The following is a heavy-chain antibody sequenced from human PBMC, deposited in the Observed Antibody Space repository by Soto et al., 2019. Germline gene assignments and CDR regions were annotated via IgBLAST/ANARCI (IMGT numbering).Heavy chain of an antibody. CDR1: GGSISSGGYY. CDR2: IYYSGSN. Sequence: QVQLQESGPGLVKPSQTLSLTCTVSGGSISSGGYYWSWIRQHPGKGLEWIGYIYYSGSNYYNPSLTSRETISVDTSKNQFSLKLSSVTAADTAVYYCARAIVEDGNLGSSNFDYWGQGTLVTVSS. J-gene: IGHJ4*02. D-gene: IGHD1-26*01. CDR3: ARAIVEDGNLGSSNFDY. V-gene: IGHV4-31*03.